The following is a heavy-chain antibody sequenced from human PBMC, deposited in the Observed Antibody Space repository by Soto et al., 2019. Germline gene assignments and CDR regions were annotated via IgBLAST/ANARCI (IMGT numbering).Heavy chain of an antibody. V-gene: IGHV3-30*03. J-gene: IGHJ4*02. D-gene: IGHD6-19*01. Sequence: GGSLRLSCAASGFTFNNYDMHWVRQAPGKGLEWVAVIFYDGGKKYYADSVKGRFTISRDNSWNTLYLQMDSLRAEDTAVYYCARDDLDVKGGSRVAVAGLIGDYWGQGTLVTVSS. CDR3: ARDDLDVKGGSRVAVAGLIGDY. CDR1: GFTFNNYD. CDR2: IFYDGGKK.